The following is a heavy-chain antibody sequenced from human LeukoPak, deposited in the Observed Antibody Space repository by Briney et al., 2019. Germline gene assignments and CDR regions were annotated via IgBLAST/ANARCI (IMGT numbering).Heavy chain of an antibody. CDR1: GFTFSSYS. CDR3: ARGSWFGEFDY. Sequence: GGSLRLSCAASGFTFSSYSMNWVRQAPGKGLEWVSSISSSSSYIYYADSVTGRFTISRDNAKNSLYLQMNSLRAEDTAVYYCARGSWFGEFDYWGQGTLVTVSS. D-gene: IGHD3-10*01. V-gene: IGHV3-21*01. J-gene: IGHJ4*02. CDR2: ISSSSSYI.